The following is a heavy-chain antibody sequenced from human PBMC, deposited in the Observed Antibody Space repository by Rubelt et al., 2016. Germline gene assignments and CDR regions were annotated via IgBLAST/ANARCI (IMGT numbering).Heavy chain of an antibody. CDR1: GYTFTGYY. CDR2: INPNSGGT. CDR3: ARFAIGGHSSGYLFDY. D-gene: IGHD3-22*01. J-gene: IGHJ4*02. V-gene: IGHV1-2*02. Sequence: QVQLVQSGAEVKKPGASVKVSCKASGYTFTGYYMHWVRQAPGQGLEWMGWINPNSGGTNYAQTVRGRVTMTGDTSISTAHMGLSRLRSDETAVYYCARFAIGGHSSGYLFDYWGQGTLVTVSS.